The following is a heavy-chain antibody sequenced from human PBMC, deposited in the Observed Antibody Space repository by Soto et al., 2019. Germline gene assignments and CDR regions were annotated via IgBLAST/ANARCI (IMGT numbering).Heavy chain of an antibody. J-gene: IGHJ6*02. Sequence: GASVKVSCKASGGTFSSYAISWVRQAPGQGLEWMGGIIPIFGTANYAQKFQGRVTITADESTSTAYMELSSLRSEDTAVYYCAKPLRFLDSYRMDVWGQGPTVTVSS. CDR1: GGTFSSYA. CDR3: AKPLRFLDSYRMDV. D-gene: IGHD3-3*01. V-gene: IGHV1-69*13. CDR2: IIPIFGTA.